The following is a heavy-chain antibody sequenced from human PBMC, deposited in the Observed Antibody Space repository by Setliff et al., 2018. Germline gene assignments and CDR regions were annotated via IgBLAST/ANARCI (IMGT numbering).Heavy chain of an antibody. Sequence: PGGSLRLSCAASGFTFGSNWMNWVRQAPGKGLVWVSRIYSDGSVTNYADSVRGRFIISRDNAKNTLYLQMNSLRDEDTAMYYCGSWSVVAAGTDWGQGTLVTVSS. V-gene: IGHV3-74*01. CDR1: GFTFGSNW. D-gene: IGHD2-15*01. CDR3: GSWSVVAAGTD. J-gene: IGHJ4*02. CDR2: IYSDGSVT.